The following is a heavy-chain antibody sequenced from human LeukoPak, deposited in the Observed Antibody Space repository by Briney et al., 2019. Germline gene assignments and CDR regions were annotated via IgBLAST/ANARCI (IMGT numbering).Heavy chain of an antibody. J-gene: IGHJ4*02. D-gene: IGHD6-19*01. CDR1: GGSMSNYY. Sequence: PSETLSLTCSVSGGSMSNYYWSWIRQPPGKGLEWIGNIFYSGSTNYSPSLKGRVTILVDTSKKQFSLKLRSMTAADTAVYFCARDLGYASGWYYFDHWGQGTLVTVSS. CDR2: IFYSGST. V-gene: IGHV4-59*01. CDR3: ARDLGYASGWYYFDH.